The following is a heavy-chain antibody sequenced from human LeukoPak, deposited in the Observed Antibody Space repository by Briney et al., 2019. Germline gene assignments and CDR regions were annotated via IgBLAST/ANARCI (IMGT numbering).Heavy chain of an antibody. CDR2: IKSKTDGGTT. V-gene: IGHV3-15*01. CDR3: TTVNTMVREYYFDY. Sequence: GGSLRLSCAASGFTFSNAWMSWVRQAPGKGLEWVGRIKSKTDGGTTDYAAPVKGRFTISRDDSKNTLYLQMNSLKTEDTAVYYCTTVNTMVREYYFDYWGQGTLVTVSS. D-gene: IGHD3-10*01. J-gene: IGHJ4*02. CDR1: GFTFSNAW.